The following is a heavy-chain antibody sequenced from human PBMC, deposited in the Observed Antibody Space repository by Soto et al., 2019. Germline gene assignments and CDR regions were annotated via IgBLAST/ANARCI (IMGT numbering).Heavy chain of an antibody. CDR1: GFTFSDHG. CDR3: ARASSHLYFSGGSCFDV. CDR2: ISSKSSLI. V-gene: IGHV3-21*06. Sequence: EVQVVESGGGLVKPGGSLRLSCAPSGFTFSDHGMNWVRQTPGKGLEWVAFISSKSSLIYYADSVRGRFTISRDNTKSSLSLQMNSLRVDDTAVYFCARASSHLYFSGGSCFDVWGQGTLVTVS. J-gene: IGHJ4*02. D-gene: IGHD2-15*01.